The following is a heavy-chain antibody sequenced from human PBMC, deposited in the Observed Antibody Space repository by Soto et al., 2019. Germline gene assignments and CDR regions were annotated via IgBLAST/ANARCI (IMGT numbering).Heavy chain of an antibody. CDR1: GIIFSDY. D-gene: IGHD3-16*01. Sequence: QVQLVESGGGLVKPGGSLRLSCAASGIIFSDYMSWVRQAPGKGLEWLSYISGSGRTIYSADSVKGRFTISRDNATNSLHLQMNNLRAEDTAVYYCAGLPFPWGWFDPWGQGTLVTVSS. CDR2: ISGSGRTI. J-gene: IGHJ5*02. V-gene: IGHV3-11*01. CDR3: AGLPFPWGWFDP.